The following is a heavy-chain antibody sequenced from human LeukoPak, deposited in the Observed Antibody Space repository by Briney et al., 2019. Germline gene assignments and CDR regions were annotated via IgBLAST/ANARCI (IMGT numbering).Heavy chain of an antibody. CDR3: ARDRGFLSFDY. V-gene: IGHV3-7*01. Sequence: GGPLRLSCAASGFTFSNYWISWVRQAPGKGLEWVANINQDGSENNFVDSVRGRFTISRDNAKNSLYLQMNSLRAEDTAVYYCARDRGFLSFDYWGQGTQVTVSS. CDR2: INQDGSEN. J-gene: IGHJ4*02. CDR1: GFTFSNYW. D-gene: IGHD2/OR15-2a*01.